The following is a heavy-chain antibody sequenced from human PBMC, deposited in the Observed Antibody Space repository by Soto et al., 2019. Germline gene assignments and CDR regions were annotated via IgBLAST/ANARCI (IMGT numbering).Heavy chain of an antibody. Sequence: QVQLQQWGAGLLKPSETLSLTCAVYGGSFSGYYWSWIRQPPGKGLEWIGEINHSGSTNYNPSLKSRVTISVDTSKNQFSLKLSSVTAADTAVYYCARARVLRSFDFKYYFDYWGQGTLVTVSS. CDR3: ARARVLRSFDFKYYFDY. J-gene: IGHJ4*02. CDR2: INHSGST. V-gene: IGHV4-34*01. CDR1: GGSFSGYY. D-gene: IGHD3-9*01.